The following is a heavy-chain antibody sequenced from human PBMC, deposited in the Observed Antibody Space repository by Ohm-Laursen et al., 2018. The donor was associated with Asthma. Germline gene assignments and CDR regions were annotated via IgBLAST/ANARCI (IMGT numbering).Heavy chain of an antibody. V-gene: IGHV3-30*03. D-gene: IGHD3-22*01. CDR1: GFTFSSYG. J-gene: IGHJ6*02. CDR3: ARGIVPVYYYGMDD. Sequence: SLRLSCAASGFTFSSYGMHWVRQAPGKGLEWVAVISYDGSNKYYADSVKGRFTISRDNSKTTLYLQMNSLRAGDTAVYYCARGIVPVYYYGMDDWGLGTTVTVSS. CDR2: ISYDGSNK.